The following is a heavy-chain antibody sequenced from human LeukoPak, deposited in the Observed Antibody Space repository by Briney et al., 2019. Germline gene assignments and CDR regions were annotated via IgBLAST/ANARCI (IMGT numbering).Heavy chain of an antibody. CDR3: ARDSSGSSSWSLDY. V-gene: IGHV1-18*01. CDR2: ISGYSGST. Sequence: ASVKVSCKASGYTFATYGFSWVRQAPGQGLEWMGWISGYSGSTNYAQRFQGRVTMTTDTSTNTAYMELKRLTSDDTAVYYCARDSSGSSSWSLDYWGQGTLVTVSS. D-gene: IGHD6-13*01. J-gene: IGHJ4*02. CDR1: GYTFATYG.